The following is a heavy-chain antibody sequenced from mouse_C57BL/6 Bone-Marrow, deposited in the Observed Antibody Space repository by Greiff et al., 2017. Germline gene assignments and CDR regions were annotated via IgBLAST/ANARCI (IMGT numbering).Heavy chain of an antibody. D-gene: IGHD1-1*01. CDR3: ARTGAVVARDY. CDR2: IYPGSGST. V-gene: IGHV1-55*01. Sequence: QVQLKQPGAELVKPGASVKMSCKASGYTFTSYWITWVKQRPGQGLEWIGDIYPGSGSTNYNEKFKSKATLTVDTSSSTAYMQLSSLTSEDSAVYYCARTGAVVARDYWGQGTTLTVSS. J-gene: IGHJ2*01. CDR1: GYTFTSYW.